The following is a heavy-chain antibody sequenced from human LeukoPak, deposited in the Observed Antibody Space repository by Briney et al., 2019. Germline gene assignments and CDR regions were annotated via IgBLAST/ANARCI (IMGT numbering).Heavy chain of an antibody. D-gene: IGHD2-21*02. J-gene: IGHJ5*02. CDR1: GGSVSSYY. CDR3: ARLQVHCGGDCYTRWFDP. V-gene: IGHV4-59*08. CDR2: IYHSGST. Sequence: PSETLSLTCTVSGGSVSSYYWSWIRQPPGKGLEWIAYIYHSGSTKYNPSLKSRVTISLDRSKNQFSLKLRSVTAADTAVYYCARLQVHCGGDCYTRWFDPWGQGTLVTVSS.